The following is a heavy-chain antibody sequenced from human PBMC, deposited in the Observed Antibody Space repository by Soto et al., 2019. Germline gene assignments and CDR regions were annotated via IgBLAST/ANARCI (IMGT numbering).Heavy chain of an antibody. CDR1: GGSFRGYY. J-gene: IGHJ5*02. D-gene: IGHD3-3*01. CDR2: INHSGST. V-gene: IGHV4-34*01. CDR3: ASRGVYYDFWSGYYNPAYWFDP. Sequence: SETLSLTCAVYGGSFRGYYWSWIRQPPGKGLEWIGEINHSGSTNYNPSLKSRVTISVDTSKNQFSLKLSSVTAADTAVYYCASRGVYYDFWSGYYNPAYWFDPWGQGTLVTVSS.